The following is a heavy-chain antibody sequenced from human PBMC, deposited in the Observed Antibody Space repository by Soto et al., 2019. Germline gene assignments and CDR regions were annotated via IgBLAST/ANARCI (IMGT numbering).Heavy chain of an antibody. J-gene: IGHJ6*03. V-gene: IGHV3-73*01. D-gene: IGHD2-15*01. CDR3: TRHVDCSGGSCYSGYYYYMDV. CDR2: IRSKANSYAT. CDR1: GFTFSGSA. Sequence: EVQLVESGGGLVQPGGSLKLPCAASGFTFSGSAMHWVRQASGKGLEWVGRIRSKANSYATAYAASVKGRFTISRDDSKNTAYLQMNSLKTEDTAVYYCTRHVDCSGGSCYSGYYYYMDVWGKGTTVTVSS.